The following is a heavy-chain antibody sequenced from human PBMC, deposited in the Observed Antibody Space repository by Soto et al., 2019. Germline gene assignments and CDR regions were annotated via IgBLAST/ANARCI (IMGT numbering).Heavy chain of an antibody. J-gene: IGHJ4*02. V-gene: IGHV4-59*01. CDR2: IYYSGST. CDR3: ASDVKEGADY. Sequence: SETLSLTCTVSGGSISSYYWRWIRQPPGKGLEWKGSIYYSGSTNYNPSLKSRVTISVDTTKVQFDLKLSSVTAADTDVYYCASDVKEGADYWGQGTLVTVSS. CDR1: GGSISSYY.